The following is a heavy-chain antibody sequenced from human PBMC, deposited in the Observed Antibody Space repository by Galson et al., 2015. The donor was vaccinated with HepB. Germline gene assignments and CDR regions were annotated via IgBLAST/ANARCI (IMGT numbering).Heavy chain of an antibody. Sequence: SLRLSCAASGFTFDTYWMAWVRQAPGKGLEWVAIIKPDGSERLYVDSVRGRFTLSRDNARNSLYLQMNSLRAEDTAIYYCAKAGRSDALFDYWGQGTLVTVSS. J-gene: IGHJ4*02. CDR3: AKAGRSDALFDY. V-gene: IGHV3-7*01. CDR2: IKPDGSER. D-gene: IGHD1-26*01. CDR1: GFTFDTYW.